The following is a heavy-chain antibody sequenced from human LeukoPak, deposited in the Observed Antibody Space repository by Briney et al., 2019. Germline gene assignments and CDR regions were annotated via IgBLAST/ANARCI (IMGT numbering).Heavy chain of an antibody. J-gene: IGHJ5*02. CDR2: ISYDGSNK. Sequence: GGSLRLSCAASGFTFSSYGMHWVRQAPGKGLEWVAVISYDGSNKYYADSVKGRFTISRDNSKNTLYLQMNSLRAEDTAVYYCAKEYEVVPAAMLAPIDHWGQGTLVTVSS. CDR1: GFTFSSYG. D-gene: IGHD2-2*01. V-gene: IGHV3-30*18. CDR3: AKEYEVVPAAMLAPIDH.